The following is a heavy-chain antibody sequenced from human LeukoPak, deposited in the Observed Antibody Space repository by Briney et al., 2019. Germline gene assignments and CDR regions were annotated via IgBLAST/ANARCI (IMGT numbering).Heavy chain of an antibody. J-gene: IGHJ5*02. CDR3: ATEENYYGSGGFDP. Sequence: GASVKVSCKASGFTFKSSTMQWVRQARGQRLEWIGWIVVGSGNTNSGQKFQGRVTITRDMSTSTAYMELSSLRSEDTAVYYCATEENYYGSGGFDPWGQGTLVTVSS. CDR1: GFTFKSST. V-gene: IGHV1-58*02. CDR2: IVVGSGNT. D-gene: IGHD3-10*01.